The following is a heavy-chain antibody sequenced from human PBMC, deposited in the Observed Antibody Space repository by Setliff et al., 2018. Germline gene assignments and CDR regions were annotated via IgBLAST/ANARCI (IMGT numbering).Heavy chain of an antibody. CDR2: MHQSGRT. D-gene: IGHD6-25*01. CDR3: ARGGPESDRSGYMDV. CDR1: DGAFSTYY. J-gene: IGHJ6*03. V-gene: IGHV4-34*01. Sequence: SETLSLTCDVYDGAFSTYYWTWIRQPPGKGLEWIGEMHQSGRTKFNPSLKSRVTMSVDPSKNHFSLKVTSVTVADTAVYYCARGGPESDRSGYMDVWGQGTTVTVSS.